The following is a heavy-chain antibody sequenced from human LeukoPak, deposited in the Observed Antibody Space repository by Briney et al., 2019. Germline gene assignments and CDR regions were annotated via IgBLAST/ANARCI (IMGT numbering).Heavy chain of an antibody. Sequence: GGSLRLSCAVSGFSVTNSYMDWVRQAPGKGLEWVSLIRGSGATLYADSVKGRFTISRDDSKNTVYLQMNSLRVEDTAVYFCVRDRAGTQDWVEFYPWGQGTLVTVSS. CDR3: VRDRAGTQDWVEFYP. CDR2: IRGSGAT. D-gene: IGHD3-10*01. V-gene: IGHV3-66*03. J-gene: IGHJ5*02. CDR1: GFSVTNSY.